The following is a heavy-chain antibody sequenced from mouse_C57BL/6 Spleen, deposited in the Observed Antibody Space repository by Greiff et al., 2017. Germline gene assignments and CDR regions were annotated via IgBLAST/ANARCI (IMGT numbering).Heavy chain of an antibody. CDR1: GYTFTDYY. CDR2: INPYNGGT. V-gene: IGHV1-19*01. J-gene: IGHJ1*03. Sequence: SGPVLVKPGASVKMSCKASGYTFTDYYMNWVKQSHGKSLEWIGVINPYNGGTSYNQKFKGKATLTVDKSSSTAYMELNSLTSEDSAVYYCARSNYDLPYWYFDVWGTGTTVTVSS. D-gene: IGHD2-4*01. CDR3: ARSNYDLPYWYFDV.